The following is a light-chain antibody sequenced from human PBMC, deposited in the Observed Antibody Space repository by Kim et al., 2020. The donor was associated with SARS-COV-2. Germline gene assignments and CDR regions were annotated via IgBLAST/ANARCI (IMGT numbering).Light chain of an antibody. CDR1: NNDVGGYNY. CDR3: CSFAGSYTV. CDR2: DVS. Sequence: PGQSVTISCNGTNNDVGGYNYVSWYQQHPGKAPKLMIYDVSNRPSGVPDRFSGSKSGNTASLTISGLQPEDEADYYCCSFAGSYTVFGGGTQLTVL. V-gene: IGLV2-11*03. J-gene: IGLJ2*01.